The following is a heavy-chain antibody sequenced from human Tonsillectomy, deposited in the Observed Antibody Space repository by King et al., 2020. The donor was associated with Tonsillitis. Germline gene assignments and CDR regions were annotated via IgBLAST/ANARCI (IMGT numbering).Heavy chain of an antibody. J-gene: IGHJ5*02. D-gene: IGHD3-10*01. Sequence: VQLVESGGGLVKPGGSLSLSGPALGFPFSSISMNWVRQAPGKGLEWVSSIIISSSYFNYANSVKGRFTIPRDNAKNSLYLQMNSLRAEDTAVYYCARDEYYYGSGSFDPWGQGTLVTVSS. CDR2: IIISSSYF. CDR1: GFPFSSIS. V-gene: IGHV3-21*01. CDR3: ARDEYYYGSGSFDP.